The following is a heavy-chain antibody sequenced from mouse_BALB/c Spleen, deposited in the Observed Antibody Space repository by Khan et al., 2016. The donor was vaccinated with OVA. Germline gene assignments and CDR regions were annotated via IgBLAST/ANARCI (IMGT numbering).Heavy chain of an antibody. Sequence: EVQLQESGPGLVKPSQSLSLTCTVTGYSITSGYGWNWIRQFPGNKLEWMGYISYSGSTNYNPSLKSRISITLDTSKNQFFLQLNSVTTEDKATYYCARTARIKYWGQGTTLTVSS. D-gene: IGHD1-2*01. CDR3: ARTARIKY. J-gene: IGHJ2*01. CDR1: GYSITSGYG. V-gene: IGHV3-2*02. CDR2: ISYSGST.